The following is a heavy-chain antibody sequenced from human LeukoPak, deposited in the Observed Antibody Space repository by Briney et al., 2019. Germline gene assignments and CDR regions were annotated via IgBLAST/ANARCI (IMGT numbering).Heavy chain of an antibody. V-gene: IGHV3-30*04. CDR1: GFTFSSYA. CDR3: AKALRTPDLAFFDY. CDR2: ISYDGSNK. Sequence: GGSLRLSCAASGFTFSSYAMHWVRQAPGKGLEWVAVISYDGSNKYYADSVKGRFTISRDNSKNTLYLQMNSLRAEDTAVYYCAKALRTPDLAFFDYWGQGTLVTVSS. J-gene: IGHJ4*02. D-gene: IGHD4-17*01.